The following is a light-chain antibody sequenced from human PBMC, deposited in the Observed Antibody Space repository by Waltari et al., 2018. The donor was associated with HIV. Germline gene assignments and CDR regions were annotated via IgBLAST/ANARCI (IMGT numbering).Light chain of an antibody. J-gene: IGLJ2*01. CDR2: EVS. CDR3: SSYAGSNNLL. CDR1: RRDVGGYNY. V-gene: IGLV2-8*01. Sequence: QSALTQPPSASGSPGQSVTISCSGTRRDVGGYNYVPWYQQHPGKAPKLMIYEVSKRPSGVPDRFSGSKSGNTASLTVSGLQAEDEADYYCSSYAGSNNLLFGGGTKLTVL.